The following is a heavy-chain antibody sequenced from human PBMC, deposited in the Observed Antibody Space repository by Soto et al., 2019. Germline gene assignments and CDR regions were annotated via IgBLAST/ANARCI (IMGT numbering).Heavy chain of an antibody. V-gene: IGHV1-18*01. D-gene: IGHD3-3*01. CDR3: ARDAPPPELRYLEWHNYDYNGMDV. CDR2: ISCYNGKT. CDR1: GYSFTAYG. J-gene: IGHJ6*02. Sequence: QVQVVQSGDEVKETGASVRVSCKTSGYSFTAYGITWVRQAPVQGLEGMGWISCYNGKTKYAQKVQGRVTMTTDTSTSTAYMEVRSLRSDDTAIYYCARDAPPPELRYLEWHNYDYNGMDVWGQGTTVTVSS.